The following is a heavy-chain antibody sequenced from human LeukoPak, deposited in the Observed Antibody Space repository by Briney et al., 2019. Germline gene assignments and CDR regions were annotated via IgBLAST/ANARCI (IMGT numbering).Heavy chain of an antibody. J-gene: IGHJ4*02. CDR1: GYSISSGYY. D-gene: IGHD3-16*01. CDR3: ARPYARGSGTYYFDY. Sequence: SEALSLTCAVSGYSISSGYYWGWIRQPPGKGLEWIGSIYHSGSTYYNPSLKSQVTISVDTSKNQFSLKLSSVTAADTAVYYCARPYARGSGTYYFDYWGQGTLVTVSS. V-gene: IGHV4-38-2*01. CDR2: IYHSGST.